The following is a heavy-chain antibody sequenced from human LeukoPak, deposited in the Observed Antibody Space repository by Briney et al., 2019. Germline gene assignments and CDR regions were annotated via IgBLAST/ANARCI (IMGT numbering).Heavy chain of an antibody. CDR3: ASGRYSNYFDY. Sequence: GGSLRLSCAASGFTFSGYYMSWIRQAPGKGLEWVSYISSSSSYTNYADSVKGRFTISRDNAKNSLYLQVNSLRAEDTAVYYCASGRYSNYFDYWGQGTLVTVSS. V-gene: IGHV3-11*06. CDR1: GFTFSGYY. J-gene: IGHJ4*02. CDR2: ISSSSSYT. D-gene: IGHD4-11*01.